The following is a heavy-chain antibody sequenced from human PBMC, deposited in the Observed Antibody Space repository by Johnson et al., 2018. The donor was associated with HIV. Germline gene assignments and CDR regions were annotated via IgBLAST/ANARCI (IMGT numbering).Heavy chain of an antibody. CDR3: ARSPTGTSARGAFDI. CDR2: VSYDGSNK. Sequence: QVQLVESGGGVVQPGRSLRLSCAASGFTFSIYAIHWVRQAPGKGLEWVAVVSYDGSNKYLADSVKGRFTISRDNSKNTLYLQMNSLRAEDMAVYYCARSPTGTSARGAFDIWGRGTMVTVSS. J-gene: IGHJ3*02. CDR1: GFTFSIYA. D-gene: IGHD1-1*01. V-gene: IGHV3-30*04.